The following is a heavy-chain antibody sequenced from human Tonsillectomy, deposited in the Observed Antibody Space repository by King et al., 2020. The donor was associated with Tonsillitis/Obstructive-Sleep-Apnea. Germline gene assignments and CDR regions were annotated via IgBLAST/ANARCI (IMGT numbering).Heavy chain of an antibody. J-gene: IGHJ4*02. D-gene: IGHD2-8*01. CDR3: ARLSCTSGTCDRGYFDY. V-gene: IGHV4-39*01. CDR1: GGSISSSSYY. CDR2: IYHSGST. Sequence: QLQESGPGLVKPSETLSLTCTVSGGSISSSSYYWGWIRQPPGKGLEWIGSIYHSGSTTYNPSLKSRVTISVDTSKNQVSLKLSSVTAADTAVYHCARLSCTSGTCDRGYFDYWGQRTLVTVSS.